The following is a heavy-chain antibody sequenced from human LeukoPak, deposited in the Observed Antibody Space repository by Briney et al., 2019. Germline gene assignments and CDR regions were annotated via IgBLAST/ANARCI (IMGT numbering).Heavy chain of an antibody. CDR1: GYTFTRYG. J-gene: IGHJ3*02. D-gene: IGHD3-10*01. CDR3: ARVSGASDYAFDS. V-gene: IGHV1-18*01. Sequence: ASETVSCKASGYTFTRYGISWLRPAPGQGLEWMGWISAYNGNTNYAQKLQGRVTMTTDTSTSTAYMELRSLGSDDTAVYYCARVSGASDYAFDSWGQVTMVTVSS. CDR2: ISAYNGNT.